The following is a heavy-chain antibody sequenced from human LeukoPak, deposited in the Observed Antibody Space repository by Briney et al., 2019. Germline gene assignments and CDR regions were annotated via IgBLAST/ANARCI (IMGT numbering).Heavy chain of an antibody. CDR3: ARGRGLYYYDSSGKTAFDI. CDR1: GGSFSGYY. D-gene: IGHD3-22*01. J-gene: IGHJ3*02. CDR2: INHSGST. V-gene: IGHV4-34*01. Sequence: SETLSLTCAVYGGSFSGYYWSWIRQPPGKGLERIGEINHSGSTNYNPSLKSRVTISVDTSKNQFSLKLSSVTAADTAVYYCARGRGLYYYDSSGKTAFDIWGQGTMVTVSS.